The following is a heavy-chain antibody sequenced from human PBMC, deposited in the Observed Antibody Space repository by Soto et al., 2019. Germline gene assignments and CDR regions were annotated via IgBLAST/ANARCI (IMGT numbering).Heavy chain of an antibody. CDR2: ISGSGGST. CDR3: AKDLPSNRYCSSTSCYSVY. D-gene: IGHD2-2*01. CDR1: GFTFSSYA. V-gene: IGHV3-23*01. Sequence: HPGGSLRLSCAASGFTFSSYAMSWVRQAPGKGLEWVSAISGSGGSTYYADSVKGRFTISRDNSKNTLYLQMNSLRAEDTAVYYCAKDLPSNRYCSSTSCYSVYWGQGTLVTVSS. J-gene: IGHJ4*02.